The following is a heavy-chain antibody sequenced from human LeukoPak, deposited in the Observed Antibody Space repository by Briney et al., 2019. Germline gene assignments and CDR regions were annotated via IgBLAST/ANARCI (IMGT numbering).Heavy chain of an antibody. Sequence: PSETLSLTCTVSGYSISSGYYWGWIRQPPGKGLEWIGSIYHSGSTYYNPSLKSRVTISVDTSKNQFSLKLSSVTAADTAVYYCASVLLWFGDLDHVDYWGQGTLVTVSS. D-gene: IGHD3-10*01. V-gene: IGHV4-38-2*02. CDR2: IYHSGST. CDR1: GYSISSGYY. CDR3: ASVLLWFGDLDHVDY. J-gene: IGHJ4*02.